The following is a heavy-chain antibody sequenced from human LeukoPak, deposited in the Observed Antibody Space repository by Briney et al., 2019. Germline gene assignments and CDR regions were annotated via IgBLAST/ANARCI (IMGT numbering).Heavy chain of an antibody. CDR1: GGTFSSYA. CDR2: IIPNLGIA. J-gene: IGHJ5*02. Sequence: SVKVSCKASGGTFSSYAISWVRQAPGQGLEWMGRIIPNLGIANYAQKFQGRVTITADKSTSTAYMELSSLRSEDTAVYYCAREVTLGSAPFDPWGQGTLVTVSS. D-gene: IGHD7-27*01. V-gene: IGHV1-69*04. CDR3: AREVTLGSAPFDP.